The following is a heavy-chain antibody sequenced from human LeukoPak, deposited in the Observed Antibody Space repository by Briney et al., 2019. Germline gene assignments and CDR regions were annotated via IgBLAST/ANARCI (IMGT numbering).Heavy chain of an antibody. CDR1: GFTFSSYS. V-gene: IGHV3-20*04. CDR2: ISWNGRST. Sequence: GGSLRLSCAASGFTFSSYSMNWVRQAPRKGLEWVSGISWNGRSTGYADSVKGRFTISRDNAKTSLYLQMNSLRDEDTALYYCARYTRGLGYMDVWGKGTTVTVSS. D-gene: IGHD3-10*01. J-gene: IGHJ6*03. CDR3: ARYTRGLGYMDV.